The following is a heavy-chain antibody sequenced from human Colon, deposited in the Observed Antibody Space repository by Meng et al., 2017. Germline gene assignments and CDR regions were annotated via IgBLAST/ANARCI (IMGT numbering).Heavy chain of an antibody. D-gene: IGHD6-19*01. V-gene: IGHV4-59*01. Sequence: GLRPESGHGLVTPSMPSYPTLLDSGGSIISYYWGWIRQPPGKGLEWIGYIYTRGSTNYYPSLESRVTISVDTSKNQFSRKLSSVPAADTAVYYCARVPLTRGSGWYYFDYWGQGTLVTVSS. CDR1: GGSIISYY. CDR2: IYTRGST. J-gene: IGHJ4*02. CDR3: ARVPLTRGSGWYYFDY.